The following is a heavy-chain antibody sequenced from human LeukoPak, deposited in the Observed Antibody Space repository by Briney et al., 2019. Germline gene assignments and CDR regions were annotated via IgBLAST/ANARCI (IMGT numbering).Heavy chain of an antibody. V-gene: IGHV4-59*12. CDR2: IYYSGST. D-gene: IGHD2-2*01. CDR1: GGSISSYY. J-gene: IGHJ4*02. CDR3: ARLGGNIVVVPAAINPYYFDY. Sequence: PSETLSLTCSVSGGSISSYYWSWLRQPPGKGLEWIGYIYYSGSTNYNPSLKSRVTISVDTSKNQFSLKLSSVTAADTAVYYCARLGGNIVVVPAAINPYYFDYWGQGTLVTVSS.